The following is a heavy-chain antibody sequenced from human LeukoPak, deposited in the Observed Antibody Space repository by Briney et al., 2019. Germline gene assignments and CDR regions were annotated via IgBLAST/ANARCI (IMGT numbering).Heavy chain of an antibody. J-gene: IGHJ6*02. CDR2: IYSGGST. CDR3: ARKRGYCSGGSCYSEAYYYYGMDV. V-gene: IGHV3-66*01. Sequence: GGSLRLSCAASGFTVSSNYMSWVRQAPGKGLECVSVIYSGGSTYYADSVKGRFTISRDNSKNTLYLQMNSLRAEDTAVYYCARKRGYCSGGSCYSEAYYYYGMDVWGQGTTVTVSS. D-gene: IGHD2-15*01. CDR1: GFTVSSNY.